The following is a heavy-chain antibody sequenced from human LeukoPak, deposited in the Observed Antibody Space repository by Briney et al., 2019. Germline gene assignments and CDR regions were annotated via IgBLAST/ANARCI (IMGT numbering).Heavy chain of an antibody. D-gene: IGHD3-10*01. V-gene: IGHV3-33*01. Sequence: PGGCMRLSCAASGFTFSSYGMHWVRQAPGNGLEWAAVIWYDGSNKYYADSVKGRFTISRDNSKNTLSLQMNSLRAEDTAVYYCARERTMVRGNGFDYWGQGTLVTVSS. CDR2: IWYDGSNK. CDR3: ARERTMVRGNGFDY. CDR1: GFTFSSYG. J-gene: IGHJ4*02.